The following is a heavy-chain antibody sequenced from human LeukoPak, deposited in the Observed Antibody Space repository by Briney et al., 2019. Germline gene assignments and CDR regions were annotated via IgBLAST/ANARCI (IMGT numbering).Heavy chain of an antibody. V-gene: IGHV4-4*02. CDR3: ARHRVTYYYGSGSLQTWFDP. D-gene: IGHD3-10*01. CDR2: IYHSGST. CDR1: GGSISSSSW. J-gene: IGHJ5*02. Sequence: SGTLSLTCGVSGGSISSSSWWSWVRQPPGKGLEWIGEIYHSGSTNYNPSLKSRVTISVDKSNNQFSLKLSSVTAADTAVYYCARHRVTYYYGSGSLQTWFDPWGQGTLVTVSS.